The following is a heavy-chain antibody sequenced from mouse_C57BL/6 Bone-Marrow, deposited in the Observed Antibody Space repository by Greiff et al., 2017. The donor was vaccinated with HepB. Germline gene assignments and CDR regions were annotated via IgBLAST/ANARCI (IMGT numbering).Heavy chain of an antibody. CDR3: ARRGFAY. Sequence: VKLMESGAELARPGASVKLSCKASGYTFTSYGISWVKQRTGQGLEWIGMIHPNSGSTNYNEKFKSKATLTVDKSSSTAYMQLSSLTSEDSAVYYCARRGFAYWGQGTLVTVSA. CDR2: IHPNSGST. CDR1: GYTFTSYG. J-gene: IGHJ3*01. V-gene: IGHV1-81*01.